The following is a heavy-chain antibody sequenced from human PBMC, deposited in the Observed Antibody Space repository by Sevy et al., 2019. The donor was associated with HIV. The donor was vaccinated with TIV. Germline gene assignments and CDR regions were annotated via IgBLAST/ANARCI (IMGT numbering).Heavy chain of an antibody. CDR2: ISDDSRYI. CDR1: GFTFRTYS. V-gene: IGHV3-21*04. CDR3: ARDFTIFGVVSGIDY. Sequence: GGSLRLSCAASGFTFRTYSMNWVRQAPGKGLEWLSSISDDSRYIYYSVSVKGRFTIPRANAKNLLYLQMNNLRVEDTAIYYCARDFTIFGVVSGIDYWGQGNLVTVSS. D-gene: IGHD3-3*01. J-gene: IGHJ4*02.